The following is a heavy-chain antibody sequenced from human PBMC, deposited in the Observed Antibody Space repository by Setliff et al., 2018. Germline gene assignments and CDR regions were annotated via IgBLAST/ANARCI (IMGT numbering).Heavy chain of an antibody. CDR1: GGSISSGNW. J-gene: IGHJ3*02. CDR2: INHSGKT. CDR3: ARSVVVIAYDAFDI. V-gene: IGHV4-4*02. D-gene: IGHD2-21*01. Sequence: LSLTCAVSGGSISSGNWWSWVRQTPGKGLEWIGEINHSGKTNHKPSLKSRVTMSVDTSKNQFSLKLSSVTAADTAVYYCARSVVVIAYDAFDIWGQGTMVT.